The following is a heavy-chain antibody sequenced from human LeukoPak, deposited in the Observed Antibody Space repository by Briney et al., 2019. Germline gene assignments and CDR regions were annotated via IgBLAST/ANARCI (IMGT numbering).Heavy chain of an antibody. D-gene: IGHD5-12*01. CDR3: ARDHRYAFDN. CDR1: AFTFNNYW. Sequence: RRSLRPSCAPSAFTFNNYWFSWVRPAPGEGLEWVANINQDESHKYSVDSVKGRFTISRDKARNSLYLQINSLRVEDTAMYYCARDHRYAFDNWGHGTLVTVSS. V-gene: IGHV3-7*01. CDR2: INQDESHK. J-gene: IGHJ4*01.